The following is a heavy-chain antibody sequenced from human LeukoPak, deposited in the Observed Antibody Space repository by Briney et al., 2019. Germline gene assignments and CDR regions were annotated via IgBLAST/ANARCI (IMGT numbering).Heavy chain of an antibody. CDR2: ISSNGGST. J-gene: IGHJ3*02. CDR1: GFTFSSYA. V-gene: IGHV3-64*01. CDR3: ARGRYCSGGSCYARLTTDAFDI. Sequence: GGSLRLSCAASGFTFSSYAMHWVRQAPGKGLEYVSAISSNGGSTYYANSVKGRFTISRDNSKNTLYLQMGSLRAEDMAVYYCARGRYCSGGSCYARLTTDAFDIWGQGTMVTVSS. D-gene: IGHD2-15*01.